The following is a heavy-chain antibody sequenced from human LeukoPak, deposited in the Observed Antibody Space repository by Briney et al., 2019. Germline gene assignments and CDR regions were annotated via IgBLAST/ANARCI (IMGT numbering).Heavy chain of an antibody. J-gene: IGHJ1*01. CDR2: ISYDGSNK. CDR3: AKVSFMYLPDYXXXXXXXXXXXXSASAPTQH. CDR1: GFTFSSYG. D-gene: IGHD2/OR15-2a*01. Sequence: PGGSLRLSCAASGFTFSSYGMHWVRQAPGKGLEWVAVISYDGSNKYYADSVKGRFTISRDNSKNTLYLQMNSLRAEDTAVYYCAKVSFMYLPDYXXXXXXXXXXXXSASAPTQH. V-gene: IGHV3-30*18.